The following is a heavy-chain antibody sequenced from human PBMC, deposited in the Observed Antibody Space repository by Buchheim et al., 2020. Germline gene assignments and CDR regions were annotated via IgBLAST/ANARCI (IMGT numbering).Heavy chain of an antibody. CDR1: GGSFSGYY. Sequence: QVQLQQWGAGLLKPSETLSLTCVVYGGSFSGYYWSWIRQPPGKGLEWIGEINHSGSTNYNPSPKSRVTISVDTSKNQFSLKLSSVTAADTAVYYCARGAETTVVTYNWFDPWGQGTL. V-gene: IGHV4-34*01. CDR2: INHSGST. J-gene: IGHJ5*02. CDR3: ARGAETTVVTYNWFDP. D-gene: IGHD4-23*01.